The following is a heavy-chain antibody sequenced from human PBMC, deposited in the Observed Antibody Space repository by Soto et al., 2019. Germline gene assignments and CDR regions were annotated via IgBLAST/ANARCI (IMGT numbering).Heavy chain of an antibody. CDR2: ISGSGYST. Sequence: EVQLLESGGGLVQPGGSLRLSCAASGFTFSSYAMSWVRQAPGKGLEWVSDISGSGYSTYYADSAKGRFTISRDSSKKTLYLQMNSLRAEDTAVYYCAKAGYSTSWAGEWMDVWGQGTTVSVSS. CDR3: AKAGYSTSWAGEWMDV. J-gene: IGHJ6*02. D-gene: IGHD6-13*01. V-gene: IGHV3-23*01. CDR1: GFTFSSYA.